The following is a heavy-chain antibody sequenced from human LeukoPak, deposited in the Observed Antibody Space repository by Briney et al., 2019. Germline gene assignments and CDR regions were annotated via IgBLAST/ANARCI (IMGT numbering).Heavy chain of an antibody. J-gene: IGHJ4*02. D-gene: IGHD1-26*01. Sequence: SETLSLTCTVSGGSIRSYYWSWMRQPPGKGLEWIGYIYYSGSTNYNPSLKSRVTISVDTSKNQFSLKLSSVTAADTAVYYCARMSSGSIFDYWGQGTLVTVSS. CDR2: IYYSGST. CDR3: ARMSSGSIFDY. CDR1: GGSIRSYY. V-gene: IGHV4-59*08.